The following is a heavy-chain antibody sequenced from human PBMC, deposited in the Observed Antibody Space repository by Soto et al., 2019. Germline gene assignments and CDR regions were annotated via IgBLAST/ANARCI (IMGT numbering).Heavy chain of an antibody. CDR1: GGSISSGDYY. CDR2: IYYSGST. V-gene: IGHV4-30-4*01. D-gene: IGHD5-12*01. CDR3: ARRLRLSSGYWFDS. J-gene: IGHJ5*01. Sequence: TLSLTCTVSGGSISSGDYYWSWIRQPPGKGLEWIGYIYYSGSTYYNPSLKSRVTISVDTSKNQFSLKLSSVTAADTAVYYCARRLRLSSGYWFDSWGQGTLVTVSS.